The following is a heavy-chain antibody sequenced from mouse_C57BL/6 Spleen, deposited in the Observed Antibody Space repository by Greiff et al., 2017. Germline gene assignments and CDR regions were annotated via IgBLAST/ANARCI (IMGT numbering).Heavy chain of an antibody. CDR2: IYPGDGDT. D-gene: IGHD2-4*01. V-gene: IGHV1-80*01. J-gene: IGHJ1*03. CDR1: GYAFSSYW. Sequence: LQQSGASVKISCKASGYAFSSYWMNWVKQRPGKGLEWIGQIYPGDGDTNYNGKFKGKATLTADKSSSTAYMQLSSLTAEDSAVYFCARRGDYPYWYFDVWGTGTTVTVSS. CDR3: ARRGDYPYWYFDV.